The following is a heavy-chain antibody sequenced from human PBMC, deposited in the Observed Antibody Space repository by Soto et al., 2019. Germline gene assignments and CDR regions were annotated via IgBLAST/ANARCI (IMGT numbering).Heavy chain of an antibody. J-gene: IGHJ4*02. Sequence: SETLSLTCAVYGGSFSGYYWSWIRQPPGKGLEWIGEINHSGSTNYNPSLKSRVTISVDTSKNQFSLKLSSVTDADTAVYYCARVLLGYCSSTSCYTLDYWGQGTLVTVSS. CDR3: ARVLLGYCSSTSCYTLDY. D-gene: IGHD2-2*02. CDR1: GGSFSGYY. CDR2: INHSGST. V-gene: IGHV4-34*01.